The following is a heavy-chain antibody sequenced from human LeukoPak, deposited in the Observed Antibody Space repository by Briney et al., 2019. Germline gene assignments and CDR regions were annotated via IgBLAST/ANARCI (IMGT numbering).Heavy chain of an antibody. D-gene: IGHD3-10*01. Sequence: SQTLSLTFAISGDSVSSNSAAWNWVRQSPSRGLEWLGRTYYRSKWYNDYAVSVKSRITINPHTSKNQFSLQLNSVTPEDTAVYYCARSFYGSGSYYSWAFALHYYYGMDVWGQGTTVTVSS. CDR3: ARSFYGSGSYYSWAFALHYYYGMDV. CDR1: GDSVSSNSAA. CDR2: TYYRSKWYN. V-gene: IGHV6-1*01. J-gene: IGHJ6*02.